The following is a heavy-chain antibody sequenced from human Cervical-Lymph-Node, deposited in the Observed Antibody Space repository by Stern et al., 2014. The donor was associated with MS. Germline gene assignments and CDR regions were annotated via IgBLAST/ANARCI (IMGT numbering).Heavy chain of an antibody. D-gene: IGHD6-19*01. Sequence: QLQLQESGPGLVKPSETLSLTCTVSGASIRSSSYYWGWIRQPPGKGLEWVGTIYYSGSTYYNPSLESRVTIPVDPSKNHFSVRLSSVTAADTAVYYCARRNRGDRSGWAPYYYYDLDVWGQGTTVTVSS. V-gene: IGHV4-39*01. J-gene: IGHJ6*02. CDR3: ARRNRGDRSGWAPYYYYDLDV. CDR2: IYYSGST. CDR1: GASIRSSSYY.